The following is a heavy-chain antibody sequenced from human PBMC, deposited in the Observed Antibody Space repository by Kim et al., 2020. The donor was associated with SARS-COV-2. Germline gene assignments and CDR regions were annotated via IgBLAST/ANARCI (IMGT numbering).Heavy chain of an antibody. V-gene: IGHV1-2*02. D-gene: IGHD1-26*01. CDR3: ARAHPSGSYYGLAAGDAFDI. CDR1: GYTFTGYY. CDR2: INPNSGGT. Sequence: ASVKVSCKASGYTFTGYYMHWVRQAPGQGLEWMGWINPNSGGTNYAQKFQGRVTMTRDTSISTAYMELSRLRSDDTAVYYCARAHPSGSYYGLAAGDAFDIWGQGTMVTVSS. J-gene: IGHJ3*02.